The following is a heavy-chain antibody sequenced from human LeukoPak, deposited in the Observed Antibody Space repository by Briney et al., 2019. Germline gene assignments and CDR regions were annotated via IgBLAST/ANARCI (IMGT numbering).Heavy chain of an antibody. CDR3: ARTASYKARFLEWLP. CDR1: GGTFSSYA. D-gene: IGHD3-3*01. J-gene: IGHJ5*02. CDR2: INPNSGGT. V-gene: IGHV1-2*02. Sequence: ASVKVSCKASGGTFSSYAISWVRQAPGQGLEWMGWINPNSGGTNYAQKFQGRVTMTRDTSISTAYMELSRLRSDDTAVYYCARTASYKARFLEWLPWGQGTLVTVSS.